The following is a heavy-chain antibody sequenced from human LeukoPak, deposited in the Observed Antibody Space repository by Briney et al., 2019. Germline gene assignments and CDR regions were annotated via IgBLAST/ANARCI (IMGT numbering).Heavy chain of an antibody. Sequence: SVKVSCKASGFTFTSSAVQWVRQARGQRPEWIGWIVVGSGNTNYAQKFQERVTITRDMSTSTAYMELSSLRSEDTAVYYCAADPLAGSPKYNWFDPWGQGTLVTVSS. J-gene: IGHJ5*02. V-gene: IGHV1-58*01. D-gene: IGHD1-26*01. CDR1: GFTFTSSA. CDR3: AADPLAGSPKYNWFDP. CDR2: IVVGSGNT.